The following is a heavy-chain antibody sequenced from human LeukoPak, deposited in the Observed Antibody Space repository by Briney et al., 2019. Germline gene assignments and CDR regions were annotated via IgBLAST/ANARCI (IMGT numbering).Heavy chain of an antibody. Sequence: GGSLRLSCAASGFTFSSYSMNWVRQAPGKGLEWMGWINPNSDGTNYAQKFQGRVTMTRDTSISTAYMELSRLRSDDTAVYYCARDKDGMDVWGQGTTVTVSS. CDR3: ARDKDGMDV. V-gene: IGHV1-2*02. CDR1: GFTFSSYS. CDR2: INPNSDGT. J-gene: IGHJ6*02.